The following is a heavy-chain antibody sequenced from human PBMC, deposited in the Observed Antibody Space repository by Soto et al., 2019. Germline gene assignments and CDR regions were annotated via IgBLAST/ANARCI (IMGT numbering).Heavy chain of an antibody. D-gene: IGHD2-21*02. CDR2: LNAGNDNT. CDR1: GYTFTSYA. CDR3: ASGIVAASVMDV. J-gene: IGHJ6*02. Sequence: ASVKVSCKASGYTFTSYAMHCVRQAPGQRLEWMGWLNAGNDNTSYSPKFQGRVKITTDTSTSTDYMEQRSLRSAATAVYYSASGIVAASVMDVWAQGTTVTVSS. V-gene: IGHV1-3*01.